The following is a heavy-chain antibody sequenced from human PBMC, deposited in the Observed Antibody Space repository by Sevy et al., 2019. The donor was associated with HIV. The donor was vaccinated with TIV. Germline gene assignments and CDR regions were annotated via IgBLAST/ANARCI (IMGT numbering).Heavy chain of an antibody. CDR1: GFSFSDYV. D-gene: IGHD3-16*01. J-gene: IGHJ3*02. V-gene: IGHV3-23*01. CDR2: IGVRGESS. Sequence: GGSLRLSCAASGFSFSDYVLTWARQAPGKGLEWVAAIGVRGESSYYADSVKGRSTISRDNSKNTLFLQMNSLRAEDTAVYYCAVAGGGAFDSWGQGTMVTVSS. CDR3: AVAGGGAFDS.